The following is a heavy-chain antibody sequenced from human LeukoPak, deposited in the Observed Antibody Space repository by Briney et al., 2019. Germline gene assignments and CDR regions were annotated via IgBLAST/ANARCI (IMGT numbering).Heavy chain of an antibody. CDR3: ARGSGGLIEDF. V-gene: IGHV7-4-1*02. D-gene: IGHD2-15*01. J-gene: IGHJ4*02. CDR2: ISTSTGNP. CDR1: GYSFTYYP. Sequence: ASVKVSCKASGYSFTYYPLNWVRQAPGQGLEWMGWISTSTGNPTYAQGFTGRFVFSLYTSVSTAYLQISNLKADDTAVYYCARGSGGLIEDFWGQGTLVTVSS.